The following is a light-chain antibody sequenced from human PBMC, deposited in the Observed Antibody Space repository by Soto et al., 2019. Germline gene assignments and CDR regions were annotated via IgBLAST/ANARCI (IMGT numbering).Light chain of an antibody. CDR2: EVN. CDR1: SSDVGGNDY. CDR3: SSYGGSKV. V-gene: IGLV2-8*01. J-gene: IGLJ3*02. Sequence: QSALTQPPSASGSPGQSVAISCTGTSSDVGGNDYVSWYQQHPGKAPKLIIFEVNKRPSGVPDRFSGSKSGNTASLTVSGLQADDEADYYCSSYGGSKVFGGGTKVTVL.